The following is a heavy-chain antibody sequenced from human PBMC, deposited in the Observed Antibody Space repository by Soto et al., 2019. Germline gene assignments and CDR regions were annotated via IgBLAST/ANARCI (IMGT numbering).Heavy chain of an antibody. J-gene: IGHJ6*02. D-gene: IGHD3-3*01. CDR3: ARNDFWSGKSAEYYGMDV. CDR1: GFTFSSYA. V-gene: IGHV3-30-3*01. Sequence: PGGSLRLSCAASGFTFSSYAMHWVRQAPGKGLEWVAVISYDGSNKYYADSVKGRFTISRDNSKNTLYLQMNSLRAEDTAVYYCARNDFWSGKSAEYYGMDVWGQGTTVTVSS. CDR2: ISYDGSNK.